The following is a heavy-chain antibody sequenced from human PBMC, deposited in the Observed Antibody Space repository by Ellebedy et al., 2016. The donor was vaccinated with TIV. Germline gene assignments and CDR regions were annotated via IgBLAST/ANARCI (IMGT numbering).Heavy chain of an antibody. Sequence: ESLKISCAASGFTFSRSSMTWVRQTPGKGLEWIGESDHSGNVYYSPSLKSRVTILVDKSKNQFSLNLNSVTAADTAIYYCARVIGGCIDFSCYLDPWGQGILVTVSS. CDR1: GFTFSRSSM. CDR2: SDHSGNV. J-gene: IGHJ5*02. CDR3: ARVIGGCIDFSCYLDP. D-gene: IGHD2-2*01. V-gene: IGHV4/OR15-8*01.